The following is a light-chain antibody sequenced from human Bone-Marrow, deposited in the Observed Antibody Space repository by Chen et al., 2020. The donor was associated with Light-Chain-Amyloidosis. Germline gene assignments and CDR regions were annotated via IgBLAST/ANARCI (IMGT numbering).Light chain of an antibody. CDR1: IIGTFNL. J-gene: IGLJ2*01. CDR2: EGS. V-gene: IGLV2-23*03. Sequence: QSALTQPASVSGSPGRSITISCTGTIIGTFNLVSWYQQNPGNAPELIIYEGSRRPSVVSDRVSGAPSGNTASMTISGLQNDEEADYYCCSYGGYNNFVFGGGTKLTVI. CDR3: CSYGGYNNFV.